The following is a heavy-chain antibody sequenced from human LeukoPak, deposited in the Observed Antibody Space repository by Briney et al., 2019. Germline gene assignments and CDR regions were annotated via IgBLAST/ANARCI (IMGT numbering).Heavy chain of an antibody. V-gene: IGHV3-7*05. CDR2: TNQDGTEK. D-gene: IGHD5-18*01. CDR1: GFTFSTYW. Sequence: PGGSLRLPCAASGFTFSTYWMSWVRQAPGKGLEWVANTNQDGTEKNYVDSVKGRFTISRGNAENSLYLQMNSLRAEDTAVYYCATDRGYSTFDIWGQGTMVTVSS. J-gene: IGHJ3*02. CDR3: ATDRGYSTFDI.